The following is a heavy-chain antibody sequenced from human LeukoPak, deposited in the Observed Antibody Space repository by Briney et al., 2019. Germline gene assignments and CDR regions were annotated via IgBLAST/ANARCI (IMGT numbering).Heavy chain of an antibody. D-gene: IGHD3-22*01. CDR2: FDPEDGET. CDR3: ATVFNQGYENSGFRFDY. CDR1: GYPLTELS. J-gene: IGHJ4*02. Sequence: GASVKVSCKVSGYPLTELSMHWVRQAPGKGLEWMGGFDPEDGETIYAQKFQGRVTMTEDTSTDTAYMELSSLRSEDTAVYYCATVFNQGYENSGFRFDYWGQGTLVTVSS. V-gene: IGHV1-24*01.